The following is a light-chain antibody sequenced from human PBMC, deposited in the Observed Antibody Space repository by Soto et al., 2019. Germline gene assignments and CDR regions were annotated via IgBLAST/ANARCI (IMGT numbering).Light chain of an antibody. CDR1: NSNIGSNK. Sequence: QSVLTQPPSAFGTPGQRVTISCSGSNSNIGSNKVNWYQQLPGTAPKLLIYSSNQRPSGVPDRFSGSKSGTSASLAISGLQSEDEADYYCATWDDSLRGYVFGTGTKVTVL. J-gene: IGLJ1*01. CDR2: SSN. V-gene: IGLV1-44*01. CDR3: ATWDDSLRGYV.